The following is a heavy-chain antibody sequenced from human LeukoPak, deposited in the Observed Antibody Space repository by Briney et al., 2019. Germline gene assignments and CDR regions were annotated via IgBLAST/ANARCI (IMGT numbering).Heavy chain of an antibody. Sequence: ASVKVSCKASGYTFTGYYMHWVRQAPGQGLEWMGWINPNSGGTNYAQKFQGRVTMTRDTSISTAYMELSRLRSDDMAVYYCARDYYGSGSYSPFDPWGQGTLVTVSS. CDR1: GYTFTGYY. CDR2: INPNSGGT. J-gene: IGHJ5*02. D-gene: IGHD3-10*01. V-gene: IGHV1-2*02. CDR3: ARDYYGSGSYSPFDP.